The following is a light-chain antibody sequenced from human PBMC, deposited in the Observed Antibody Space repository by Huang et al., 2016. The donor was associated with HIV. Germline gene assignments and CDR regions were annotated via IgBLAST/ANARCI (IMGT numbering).Light chain of an antibody. J-gene: IGKJ2*01. CDR2: LGS. V-gene: IGKV2-28*01. CDR3: MEALKTPYT. CDR1: QSLLHTNAYNY. Sequence: DIVMIQSPLSLPVTPGVPASISCRSSQSLLHTNAYNYLDWYLQKPGQSPQLLIYLGSSRASGVPDRFSGGGSGTRFSLNISRVEAEDAGIYYCMEALKTPYTFGQGTKLEIK.